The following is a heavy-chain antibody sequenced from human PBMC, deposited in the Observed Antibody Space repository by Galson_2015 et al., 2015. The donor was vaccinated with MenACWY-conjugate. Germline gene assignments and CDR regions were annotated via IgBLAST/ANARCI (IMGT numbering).Heavy chain of an antibody. J-gene: IGHJ4*02. V-gene: IGHV3-30*02. CDR1: GFTVSSFW. Sequence: SLRLSCAASGFTVSSFWMSWLRQAPGKGLEWVAFIRYDGSTKYHADSVKGRFTISRDNSKNTLYLQMNSLRAEDTAVYYCAKEWTYSCDYWGQGTLVTVSS. CDR2: IRYDGSTK. CDR3: AKEWTYSCDY. D-gene: IGHD1-26*01.